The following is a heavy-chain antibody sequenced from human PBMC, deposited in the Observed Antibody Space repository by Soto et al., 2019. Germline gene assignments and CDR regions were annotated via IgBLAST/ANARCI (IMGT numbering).Heavy chain of an antibody. Sequence: EVQLVESGGGLVQPGGSLRLSCAASGFTFSSYEMNWVRQAPGKGLEWVSYISSSGSTINYADSVKGRFTISRDNANNSLYLQMHSLRAEDTAVYYCARDGEYSQGIFYYSYGMDVWGQGTTVTVSS. V-gene: IGHV3-48*03. CDR2: ISSSGSTI. CDR3: ARDGEYSQGIFYYSYGMDV. CDR1: GFTFSSYE. J-gene: IGHJ6*02. D-gene: IGHD3-9*01.